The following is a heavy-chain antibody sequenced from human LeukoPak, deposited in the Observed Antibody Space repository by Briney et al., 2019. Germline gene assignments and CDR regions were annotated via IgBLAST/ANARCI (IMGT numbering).Heavy chain of an antibody. CDR3: AKSCNSGNCYYNY. CDR1: GFTFSNCA. CDR2: VSGSGSST. V-gene: IGHV3-23*01. J-gene: IGHJ4*02. Sequence: GGSLRLSCAASGFTFSNCAMSWVRQAPEKGLEWVSGVSGSGSSTYYADSVKGRFTISRDNSENTLSLQMNSLRADDTAIYYCAKSCNSGNCYYNYWGQGTLVTVSS. D-gene: IGHD2/OR15-2a*01.